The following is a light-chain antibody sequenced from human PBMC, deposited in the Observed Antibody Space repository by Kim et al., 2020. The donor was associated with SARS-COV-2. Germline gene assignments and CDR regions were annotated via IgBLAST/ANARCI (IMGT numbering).Light chain of an antibody. CDR1: QSVSSY. CDR3: KQRSNWPWT. Sequence: SRGEKATREGRARQSVSSYLAWNQKKPGQAPRHKIKDASKRATGIQARLSGSGSGTEFTLTISSLEPEDFAVYYGKQRSNWPWTFGQGTKVEIK. J-gene: IGKJ1*01. CDR2: DAS. V-gene: IGKV3-11*01.